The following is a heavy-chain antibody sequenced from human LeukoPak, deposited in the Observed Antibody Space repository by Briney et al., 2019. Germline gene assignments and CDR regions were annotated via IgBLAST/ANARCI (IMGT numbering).Heavy chain of an antibody. Sequence: GASVKVSCKTSGYNFRHYGISWVRQAPGQGLEWMAWISGGYNGNTNYAQKLQGRVTMTTDTSTSTAYMELRSLRSDDTAVYYCARDSILGTTVTTYSDYWGQGTLVTVSS. CDR1: GYNFRHYG. CDR2: ISGGYNGNT. J-gene: IGHJ4*02. CDR3: ARDSILGTTVTTYSDY. V-gene: IGHV1-18*01. D-gene: IGHD4-17*01.